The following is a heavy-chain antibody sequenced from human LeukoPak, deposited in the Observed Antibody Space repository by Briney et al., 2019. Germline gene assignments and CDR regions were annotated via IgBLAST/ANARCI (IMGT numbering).Heavy chain of an antibody. D-gene: IGHD1-7*01. J-gene: IGHJ4*02. V-gene: IGHV3-48*03. CDR3: ARETNYASDY. Sequence: GGSLRLSCAASGFTFSSYEMNWVRQAPGKGLEWVSYISSSGSTIYYADSVKGRFTISRDNAKNSLYLQMNSLRAEDTAVYYCARETNYASDYWGQGTLVTVSS. CDR2: ISSSGSTI. CDR1: GFTFSSYE.